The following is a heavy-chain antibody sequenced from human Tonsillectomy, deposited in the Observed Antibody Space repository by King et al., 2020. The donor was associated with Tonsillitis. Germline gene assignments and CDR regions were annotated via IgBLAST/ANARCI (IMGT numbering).Heavy chain of an antibody. CDR2: INHSGST. CDR1: GGSFSGYY. Sequence: VQLQQWGAGLLKPSETLSLTCAVYGGSFSGYYWSWIRQPPGKGLEWIGEINHSGSTNYNPSLKSRVTISLDTSKNHFSLKLNSVTAADTAVYYCARGPEEEQQLIGDWFDPWGQGTLVTVSS. V-gene: IGHV4-34*01. CDR3: ARGPEEEQQLIGDWFDP. J-gene: IGHJ5*02. D-gene: IGHD6-13*01.